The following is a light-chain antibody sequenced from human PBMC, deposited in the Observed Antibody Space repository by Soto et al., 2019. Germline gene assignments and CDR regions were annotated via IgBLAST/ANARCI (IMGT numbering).Light chain of an antibody. J-gene: IGKJ5*01. Sequence: EIVLTQSPGTLSLSPGERATLSCRASQSVSNSYLAWYQQKPGQAPRLLIYGASSRATGVPDRFSGSGSATDFTLTISRLEPEDFAVYYCQQYGSSSITFGQGTRLEIK. CDR1: QSVSNSY. CDR3: QQYGSSSIT. V-gene: IGKV3-20*01. CDR2: GAS.